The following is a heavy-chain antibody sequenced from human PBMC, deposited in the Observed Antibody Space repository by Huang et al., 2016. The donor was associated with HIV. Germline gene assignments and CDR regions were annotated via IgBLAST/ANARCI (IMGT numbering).Heavy chain of an antibody. CDR1: GYSFTSYW. V-gene: IGHV5-51*01. Sequence: EVQLVQSGAEVKKPGESLKISCKGSGYSFTSYWIGWVRQMPGKGLEWMGCIYPVDSDTRDSPPFQGQVTISADKSLSTAYLQWSSLKASDTAMYYCARLSTTWYFDYWGQGTLVTVSS. J-gene: IGHJ4*02. CDR2: IYPVDSDT. CDR3: ARLSTTWYFDY. D-gene: IGHD1-1*01.